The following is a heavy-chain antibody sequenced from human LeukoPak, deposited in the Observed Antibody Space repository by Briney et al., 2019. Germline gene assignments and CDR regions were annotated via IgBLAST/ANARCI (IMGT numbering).Heavy chain of an antibody. V-gene: IGHV1-3*01. Sequence: FQGRVTITRDTSASTAYMELSSLRSEDTAVYYCARGIKRIAPTDYWGQGTLVTVSS. J-gene: IGHJ4*02. CDR3: ARGIKRIAPTDY. D-gene: IGHD6-13*01.